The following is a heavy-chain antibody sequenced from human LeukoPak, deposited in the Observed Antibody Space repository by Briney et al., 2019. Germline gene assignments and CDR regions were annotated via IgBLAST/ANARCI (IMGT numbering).Heavy chain of an antibody. D-gene: IGHD2-8*01. CDR3: ASAPIGYCTNGVCSPFDY. J-gene: IGHJ4*02. V-gene: IGHV1-69*13. CDR2: IIPIFGTA. Sequence: SVKVSCMASGGTFSSYAISWVRLGPGQGLEWMGGIIPIFGTANYAQKFQGRVTITADESTSTAYMELSSLRSEDTAVYYCASAPIGYCTNGVCSPFDYWGQGTLVTVSS. CDR1: GGTFSSYA.